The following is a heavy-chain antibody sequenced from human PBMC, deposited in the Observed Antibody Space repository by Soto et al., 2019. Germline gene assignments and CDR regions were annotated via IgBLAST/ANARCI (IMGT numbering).Heavy chain of an antibody. CDR3: AKDGRGYSSSWDYYYYGMDV. Sequence: GGSLRLSCAASGFTFDDYGMNWVRQAPGKGLEWVSGISWNSGSIGYADSVKGRFTISRDNAKNTLYLQMNSLRAEDTAVYYCAKDGRGYSSSWDYYYYGMDVWGQGTTVTVSS. V-gene: IGHV3-9*01. J-gene: IGHJ6*02. CDR1: GFTFDDYG. D-gene: IGHD6-13*01. CDR2: ISWNSGSI.